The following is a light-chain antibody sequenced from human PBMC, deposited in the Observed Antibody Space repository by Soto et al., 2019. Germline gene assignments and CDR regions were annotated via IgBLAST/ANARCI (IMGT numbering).Light chain of an antibody. Sequence: EIVLTQSPGTLSLSPGERATLSCRASQSVSSNYLAWYQQKPGQAPRPLIYGASSRATGIPDRFSGSGAGKDCALTISRLEPEDFAVYYCQQNGSSPWTFGQGTKVEIK. CDR2: GAS. CDR1: QSVSSNY. J-gene: IGKJ1*01. V-gene: IGKV3-20*01. CDR3: QQNGSSPWT.